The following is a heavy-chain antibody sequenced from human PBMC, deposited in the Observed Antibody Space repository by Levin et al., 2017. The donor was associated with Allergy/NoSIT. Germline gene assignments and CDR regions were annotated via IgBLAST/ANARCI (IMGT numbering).Heavy chain of an antibody. CDR1: GFTFSSYS. CDR3: ARGRPTDY. Sequence: AGGSLRLSCAASGFTFSSYSMNWVRQAPGKGLEWVSYISTSSSTIYYADSVKGRFTISRDNAKNSLYLQMNSLRAEDTAVYYCARGRPTDYWGQGTLLTVSS. V-gene: IGHV3-48*01. CDR2: ISTSSSTI. J-gene: IGHJ4*02.